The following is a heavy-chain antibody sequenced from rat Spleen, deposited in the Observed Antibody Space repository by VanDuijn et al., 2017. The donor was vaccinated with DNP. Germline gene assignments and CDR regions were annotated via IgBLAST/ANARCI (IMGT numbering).Heavy chain of an antibody. CDR3: ARSPGGDWMDV. CDR2: ISYSGNT. Sequence: EVQLQESGPGLVKPSQSLSLTCSVTGYSITSNYWGWIRKFPGNKMEWMGYISYSGNTNYNPSLKSRISIARDTTKNQFFLQLTSVTTEDTGTYFCARSPGGDWMDVWGQGASVTVSS. J-gene: IGHJ4*01. V-gene: IGHV3-1*01. CDR1: GYSITSNY. D-gene: IGHD1-4*01.